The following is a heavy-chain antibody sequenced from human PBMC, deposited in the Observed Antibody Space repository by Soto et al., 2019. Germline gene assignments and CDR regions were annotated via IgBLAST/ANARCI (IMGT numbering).Heavy chain of an antibody. CDR1: GFTFSSYG. V-gene: IGHV3-30*18. Sequence: GGSLRLSCAASGFTFSSYGMHWVRQAPGKGLEWVAVISYDGSNKYYADSVKGRFTISRDNSKNTLYLQMNSLRAEDTAVYYCAKERGSYYVIPYWGQGTLVTVSS. CDR2: ISYDGSNK. J-gene: IGHJ4*02. D-gene: IGHD1-26*01. CDR3: AKERGSYYVIPY.